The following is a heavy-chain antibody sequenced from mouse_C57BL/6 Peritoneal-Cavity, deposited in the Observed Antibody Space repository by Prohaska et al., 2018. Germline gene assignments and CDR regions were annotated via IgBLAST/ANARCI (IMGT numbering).Heavy chain of an antibody. D-gene: IGHD2-1*01. CDR2: INSDGSAI. J-gene: IGHJ1*03. Sequence: EVQLLETGGGLVQPGGSRGLSCEGSGFTFSGFWKSWVRQTPGKTLEWIGDINSDGSAINYAPSIKDRFTIFRDNDKSTLYLQMSNVRSEDTATYFCMRYGNYWYFDVWGTGTTVTVSS. V-gene: IGHV11-2*01. CDR3: MRYGNYWYFDV. CDR1: GFTFSGFW.